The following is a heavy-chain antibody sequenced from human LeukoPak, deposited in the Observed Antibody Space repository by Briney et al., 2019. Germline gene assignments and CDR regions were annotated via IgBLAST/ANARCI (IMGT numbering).Heavy chain of an antibody. CDR1: GYTLTELS. CDR3: ATDPDIVVVPAAGQLGY. V-gene: IGHV1-24*01. J-gene: IGHJ4*02. CDR2: FDPEDGET. D-gene: IGHD2-2*01. Sequence: ASVKVSCKVSGYTLTELSMHRVRQAPGKGLEWMGGFDPEDGETIYAQKFQGRVTVTEDTSTDTAYMELSSLRSEDTAVYYCATDPDIVVVPAAGQLGYWGQGTLVTVSS.